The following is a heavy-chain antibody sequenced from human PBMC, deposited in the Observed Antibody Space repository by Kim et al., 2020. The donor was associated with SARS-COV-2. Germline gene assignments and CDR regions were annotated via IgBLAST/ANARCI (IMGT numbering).Heavy chain of an antibody. V-gene: IGHV4-31*03. Sequence: SETLSLTCTVSGGSISIGGYYWSWIRQHPGKGLEWIGYIYYSGSTYYNPSLKSRVTISVDTSKNQFSLKLSSVTAADTAVYYCARATTIFGVVIQSFDYWGQGTLVTVSS. CDR3: ARATTIFGVVIQSFDY. CDR1: GGSISIGGYY. CDR2: IYYSGST. J-gene: IGHJ4*02. D-gene: IGHD3-3*01.